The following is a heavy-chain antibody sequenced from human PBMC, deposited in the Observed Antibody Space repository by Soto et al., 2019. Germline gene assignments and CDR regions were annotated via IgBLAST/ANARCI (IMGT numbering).Heavy chain of an antibody. CDR3: TRGPLVVLKYFES. J-gene: IGHJ4*02. V-gene: IGHV1-69*02. Sequence: QVQLVQSGTEVKKPGSSVKVSCKASGGTFRNYPINWVRQAPGQGLEWMGSIFPLTYIQDYAQNFQARLTISADKSTSTAYMELSSLTSDDTAMYLFTRGPLVVLKYFESWRQGTLVTVSS. CDR2: IFPLTYIQ. CDR1: GGTFRNYP.